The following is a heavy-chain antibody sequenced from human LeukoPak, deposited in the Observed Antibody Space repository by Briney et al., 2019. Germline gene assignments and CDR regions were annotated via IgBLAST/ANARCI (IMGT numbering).Heavy chain of an antibody. V-gene: IGHV4-59*08. CDR2: IHYSGSN. CDR1: GGSVTSYY. CDR3: ARHGTVSSGSYFDY. D-gene: IGHD1-26*01. Sequence: SETLSLTCSVSGGSVTSYYWSWIRQPPGKGLEWIGHIHYSGSNNYNPSLKSRVTMFVDKPKNQISLRLSSVTAADTAVYYCARHGTVSSGSYFDYWGQGTQVTLS. J-gene: IGHJ4*02.